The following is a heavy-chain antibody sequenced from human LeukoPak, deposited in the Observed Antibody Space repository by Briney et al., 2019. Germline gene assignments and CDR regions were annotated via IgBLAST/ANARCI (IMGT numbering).Heavy chain of an antibody. V-gene: IGHV3-23*01. J-gene: IGHJ4*02. CDR3: AKDRDIVVVVAATLDY. CDR1: GFTFSSYA. Sequence: GGSLRLSCAASGFTFSSYAMSWVRQAPGKGLEWVSAISGSGGSTYYADSVKGRFTISRDSSKNTLYPQMNSLRAEDTAAYYCAKDRDIVVVVAATLDYWGQGTLVTVSS. CDR2: ISGSGGST. D-gene: IGHD2-15*01.